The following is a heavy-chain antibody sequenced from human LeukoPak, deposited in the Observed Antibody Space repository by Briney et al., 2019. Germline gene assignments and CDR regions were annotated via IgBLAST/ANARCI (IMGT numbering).Heavy chain of an antibody. Sequence: GGSLRLSCAASGLTFSNSWMHWVRQAPGKGLVWVSSISSSSSYIYYADSVKGRFTISRDNAKNSLYLQMNSLRAEDTAVYYCARGGLAAAGQFDYWGQGTLVTVSS. V-gene: IGHV3-21*01. D-gene: IGHD6-13*01. CDR1: GLTFSNSW. J-gene: IGHJ4*02. CDR2: ISSSSSYI. CDR3: ARGGLAAAGQFDY.